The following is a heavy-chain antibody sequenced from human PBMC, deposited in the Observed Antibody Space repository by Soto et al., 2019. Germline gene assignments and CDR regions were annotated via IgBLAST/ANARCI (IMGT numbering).Heavy chain of an antibody. D-gene: IGHD3-3*01. Sequence: ASVKVSCKASGYTFTSYDINWVRQATGQGLEWMGWMNPNSGNTGYAQKFQGRVTMTRNTSISTAYMELSSLRSEDTAVYYCAIGGFFVVYHYYYYYMDVWGKGTTVTVSS. CDR2: MNPNSGNT. CDR3: AIGGFFVVYHYYYYYMDV. V-gene: IGHV1-8*01. J-gene: IGHJ6*03. CDR1: GYTFTSYD.